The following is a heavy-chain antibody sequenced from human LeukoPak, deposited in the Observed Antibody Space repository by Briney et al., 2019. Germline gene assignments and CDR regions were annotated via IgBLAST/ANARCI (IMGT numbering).Heavy chain of an antibody. D-gene: IGHD3-10*01. Sequence: MASETLSLTCTVSGGSISSSSYYWSWIRQPPGKGLEWIGYIYYSGSTNYNPSLKSRVTISVDTSKNQFSLKLSSVTAADTAVYYCARESWRFGYFDYWGQGTLVTVSS. J-gene: IGHJ4*02. V-gene: IGHV4-61*01. CDR1: GGSISSSSYY. CDR3: ARESWRFGYFDY. CDR2: IYYSGST.